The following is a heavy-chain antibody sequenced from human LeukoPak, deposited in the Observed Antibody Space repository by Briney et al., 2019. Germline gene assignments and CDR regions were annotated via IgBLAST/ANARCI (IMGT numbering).Heavy chain of an antibody. J-gene: IGHJ6*02. D-gene: IGHD3-9*01. V-gene: IGHV1-2*02. CDR1: GYTFTGYY. Sequence: ASVKVSCKASGYTFTGYYMHWVRQAPGQGLEWMGWINPNSGSTNYAQKFQGRVTMTRDTSISTAYMELSRLRSDDTAVYYCARGGLRYFDWLLDPYYYYGMDAWGQGTTVTVSS. CDR2: INPNSGST. CDR3: ARGGLRYFDWLLDPYYYYGMDA.